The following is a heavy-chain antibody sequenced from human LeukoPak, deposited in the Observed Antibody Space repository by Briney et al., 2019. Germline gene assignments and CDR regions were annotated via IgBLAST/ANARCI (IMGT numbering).Heavy chain of an antibody. D-gene: IGHD2-15*01. CDR3: ARDLSGSNWFAH. CDR1: GFTFSSNY. Sequence: PGGSLRLSCAASGFTFSSNYMSWVRQAPGKGLEGGSVIYRGGSTKYTESVKGRFTISTDNSKNPLYLQMNSLRAEDPAVYYCARDLSGSNWFAHWGQGTLVTVSS. CDR2: IYRGGST. J-gene: IGHJ5*02. V-gene: IGHV3-66*01.